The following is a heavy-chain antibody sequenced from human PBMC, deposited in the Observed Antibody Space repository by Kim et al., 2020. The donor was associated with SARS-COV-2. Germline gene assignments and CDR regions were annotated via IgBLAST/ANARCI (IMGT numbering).Heavy chain of an antibody. J-gene: IGHJ4*02. Sequence: SNPARKGRVTISVNTSKNQFSLKLSPVTAADTAVYSWARALGRREYYFDSWGQGTLVTVSS. CDR3: ARALGRREYYFDS. D-gene: IGHD3-10*01. V-gene: IGHV4-31*02.